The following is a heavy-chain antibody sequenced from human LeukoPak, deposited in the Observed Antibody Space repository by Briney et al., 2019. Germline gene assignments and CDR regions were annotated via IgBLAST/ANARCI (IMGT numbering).Heavy chain of an antibody. CDR1: GGTFSSYA. J-gene: IGHJ3*02. CDR2: IIPIFGTA. Sequence: SVKVSRKASGGTFSSYAISWVRQAPGQGLERMGGIIPIFGTANYAQKFQGRVTITADKSTSTAYMELSSLRSEDTAVYYCARDGHRRYYYNSSGREDAFDIWGQGTMVTVSS. V-gene: IGHV1-69*06. CDR3: ARDGHRRYYYNSSGREDAFDI. D-gene: IGHD3-22*01.